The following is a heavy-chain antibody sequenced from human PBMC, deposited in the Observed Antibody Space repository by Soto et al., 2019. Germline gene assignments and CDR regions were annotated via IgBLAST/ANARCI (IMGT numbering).Heavy chain of an antibody. CDR3: ARSCFVHQVHWFDS. CDR1: GDSVSSNTVA. V-gene: IGHV6-1*01. Sequence: PSQTLSHTCAISGDSVSSNTVAWNWVRQSPSRGLEWLGRTYYRSKWYDDYAESVKSRITINPDTSKNQFSLHLNSVTLEDTAVYYFARSCFVHQVHWFDSWSQGTLVTVSS. D-gene: IGHD1-1*01. J-gene: IGHJ5*01. CDR2: TYYRSKWYD.